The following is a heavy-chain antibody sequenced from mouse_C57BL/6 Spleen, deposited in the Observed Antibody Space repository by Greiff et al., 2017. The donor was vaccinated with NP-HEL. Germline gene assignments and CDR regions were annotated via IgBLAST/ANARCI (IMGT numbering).Heavy chain of an antibody. V-gene: IGHV1-82*01. CDR2: IYPGDGGT. CDR1: GYAFSSSW. Sequence: QVQLQQSGPELVKPGASVKISCKASGYAFSSSWMNWVKQRPGKGLEWIGRIYPGDGGTNYNGKFKGKATLTADKSSSTAYMQLSSLTSEDSAVYFCARESSGYFDYWGQGTTLTVSS. D-gene: IGHD1-3*01. J-gene: IGHJ2*01. CDR3: ARESSGYFDY.